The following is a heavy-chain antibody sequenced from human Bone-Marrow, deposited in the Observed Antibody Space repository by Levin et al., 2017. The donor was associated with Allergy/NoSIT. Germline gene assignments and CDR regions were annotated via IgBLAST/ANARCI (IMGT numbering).Heavy chain of an antibody. J-gene: IGHJ3*02. Sequence: HTGGSLRLSCAASGFTISVNYMTWVRQTPGKGLEWISVTYRDDRTDYADSVKGRFTISTDDSTNTLNLQMNSLRADDTGLYYCARTRLGSSSWNNKGAFEIWGQGTTVTVSS. V-gene: IGHV3-66*01. D-gene: IGHD1/OR15-1a*01. CDR3: ARTRLGSSSWNNKGAFEI. CDR2: TYRDDRT. CDR1: GFTISVNY.